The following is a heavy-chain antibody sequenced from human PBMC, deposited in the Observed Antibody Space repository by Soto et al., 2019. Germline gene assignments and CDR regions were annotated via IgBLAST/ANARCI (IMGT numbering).Heavy chain of an antibody. CDR2: SRNKANSYST. D-gene: IGHD1-26*01. J-gene: IGHJ4*02. V-gene: IGHV3-72*01. CDR1: GFTFSDHY. Sequence: EVQLVESGGGLVQPGGSLRLSCAASGFTFSDHYMDWVRQAPGKGLEWVGRSRNKANSYSTEYAASVKGRFTISRDESKNSLYLQMNSVKTEYTAEYYCARFSGSYTRGLDYWGQGTLVTVSS. CDR3: ARFSGSYTRGLDY.